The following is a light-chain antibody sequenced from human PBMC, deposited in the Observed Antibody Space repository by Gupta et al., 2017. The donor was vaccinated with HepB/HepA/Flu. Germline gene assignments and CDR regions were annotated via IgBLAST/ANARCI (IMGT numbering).Light chain of an antibody. J-gene: IGKJ4*01. CDR2: KAS. V-gene: IGKV1-5*03. CDR3: QQYLTFPLT. CDR1: QSISSW. Sequence: DIQMTQSPSTLSASVGDRVTITCRASQSISSWLAWYQQKPGKAPKFLIYKASNLESGVPSRFSGSGSGTEFTLTISGLQPDDFAIYYCQQYLTFPLTFGGGTKVEIK.